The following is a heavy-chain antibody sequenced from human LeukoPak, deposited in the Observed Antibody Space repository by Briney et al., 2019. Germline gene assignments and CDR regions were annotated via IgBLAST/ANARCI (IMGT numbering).Heavy chain of an antibody. J-gene: IGHJ4*02. CDR3: ARARRGYDYVWGTYRYGSYYFDY. CDR1: GYTFTSYG. Sequence: ASVKVSCKASGYTFTSYGISWVRQAPGQGLEWMGWISAYNGNTNYAQKFQGRVTMTRNTSISTAYMELSSLRSEDTAVYYCARARRGYDYVWGTYRYGSYYFDYWGQGTLVTVSS. V-gene: IGHV1-18*01. CDR2: ISAYNGNT. D-gene: IGHD3-16*02.